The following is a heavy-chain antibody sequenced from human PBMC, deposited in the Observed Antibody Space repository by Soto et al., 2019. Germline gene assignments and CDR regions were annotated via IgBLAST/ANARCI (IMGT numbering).Heavy chain of an antibody. D-gene: IGHD2-2*01. J-gene: IGHJ4*02. CDR1: GFTFGSYG. V-gene: IGHV3-30*03. CDR2: ISYDGSNK. Sequence: GGSLRLCCAASGFTFGSYGMPWVRQAPGKGLEWVAVISYDGSNKYYADSVKGRFTISRDNSKNTLYLQMNSREAEDTAGYYCARDFGENVGVTAALGGSAVRGPLDYWGQGTLVTVSA. CDR3: ARDFGENVGVTAALGGSAVRGPLDY.